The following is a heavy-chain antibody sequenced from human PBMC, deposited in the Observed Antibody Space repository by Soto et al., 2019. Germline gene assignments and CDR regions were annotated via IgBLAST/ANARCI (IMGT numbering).Heavy chain of an antibody. V-gene: IGHV3-33*01. CDR3: ARQHMDILTGLRWNGMDV. D-gene: IGHD3-9*01. CDR1: GFTFSSYG. CDR2: IWYDGSNK. J-gene: IGHJ6*02. Sequence: QVQLVESGGGVVQPGRSLRLYCAASGFTFSSYGMHWVRQAPGKGLEWVAVIWYDGSNKYYADSVKGRFTIARDNSKNTLYLQMISLRAEDTAVYYCARQHMDILTGLRWNGMDVWGQGTTVTGSS.